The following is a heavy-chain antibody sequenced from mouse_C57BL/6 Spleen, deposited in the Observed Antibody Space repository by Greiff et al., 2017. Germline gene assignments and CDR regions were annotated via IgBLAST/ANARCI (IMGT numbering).Heavy chain of an antibody. V-gene: IGHV1-50*01. Sequence: QVQLQQPGAELVKPGASVKLSCKASGYTFTSYWMQWVKQRPGQGLEWIGEIDPSDSYTNYTQKFKGKATLTVDTSSSTAYMQLSSLTSEDSAVYYCARGIYYGNYETWFAYWGQGTLVTVSA. D-gene: IGHD2-1*01. J-gene: IGHJ3*01. CDR1: GYTFTSYW. CDR2: IDPSDSYT. CDR3: ARGIYYGNYETWFAY.